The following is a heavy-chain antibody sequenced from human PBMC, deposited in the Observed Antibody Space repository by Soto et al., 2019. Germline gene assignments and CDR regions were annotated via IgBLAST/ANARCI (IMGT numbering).Heavy chain of an antibody. CDR3: AKVAALFGIVSAFDI. CDR2: ISGSGGST. CDR1: GFTFSSYA. J-gene: IGHJ3*02. V-gene: IGHV3-23*01. Sequence: EVQLLESGGGLVQPGGSLRLSCAASGFTFSSYAMSWVRQAPGKGLEWVSAISGSGGSTYYADSVKGRFTISRDNSKNTLYLLMYSLRGEDTAVYYCAKVAALFGIVSAFDIWVQGTMVTVSS. D-gene: IGHD3-16*01.